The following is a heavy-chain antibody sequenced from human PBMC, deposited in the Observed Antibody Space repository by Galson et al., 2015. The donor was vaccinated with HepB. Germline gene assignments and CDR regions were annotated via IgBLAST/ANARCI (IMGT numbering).Heavy chain of an antibody. CDR1: GFIFSDYG. J-gene: IGHJ5*02. D-gene: IGHD3-3*01. CDR2: ISFDGGSK. V-gene: IGHV3-30*18. Sequence: SLRLSCAASGFIFSDYGMHWVRQAPGKGLEWVAGISFDGGSKHYADSVKGQITISRDNSENMLYLQMNSLRTEDTAVYYCAKDQGIFGVVNWFDPWGQGALVTVSS. CDR3: AKDQGIFGVVNWFDP.